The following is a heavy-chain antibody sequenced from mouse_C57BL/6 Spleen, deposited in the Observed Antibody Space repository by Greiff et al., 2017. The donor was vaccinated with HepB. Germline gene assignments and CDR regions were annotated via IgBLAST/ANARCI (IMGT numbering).Heavy chain of an antibody. V-gene: IGHV1-20*01. D-gene: IGHD1-1*01. CDR3: AYYYGSSYGYFDV. Sequence: EVQLQQSGPELVKPGDSAKISCKASGYSFTGYFMNWVMQSHGKSLEWIGRINPYNGDTFYNQKFKGKATLTVDKSSSTAHMELRSLTSEDSAVYYCAYYYGSSYGYFDVWGTGTTVTVSS. CDR2: INPYNGDT. J-gene: IGHJ1*03. CDR1: GYSFTGYF.